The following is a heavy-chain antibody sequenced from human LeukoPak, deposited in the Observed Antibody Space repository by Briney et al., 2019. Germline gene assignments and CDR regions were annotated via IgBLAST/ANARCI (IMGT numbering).Heavy chain of an antibody. CDR2: IYHSGST. Sequence: SETLSLTCAVSGYSISSGYYWGWIRQPPGKGLEWIGSIYHSGSTYYNPSLKSRVTISVDTSKNQFSLKLSSVTAADTAVYHCARQKSYCSSTSCYSSFLDYWGQGTLVTVSS. V-gene: IGHV4-38-2*01. CDR3: ARQKSYCSSTSCYSSFLDY. J-gene: IGHJ4*02. CDR1: GYSISSGYY. D-gene: IGHD2-2*01.